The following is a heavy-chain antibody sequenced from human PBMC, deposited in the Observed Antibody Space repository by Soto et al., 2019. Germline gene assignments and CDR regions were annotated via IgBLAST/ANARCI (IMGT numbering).Heavy chain of an antibody. CDR1: G. CDR2: IWYDGSNK. J-gene: IGHJ6*02. Sequence: GGHWLSQKPGKGLEWVAVIWYDGSNKYYADSVKGRFTISRDNSKNTLYLQMNSLRAEDTAVYYFARSRCRHTNYYYGMDVSGQ. D-gene: IGHD2-21*01. CDR3: ARSRCRHTNYYYGMDV. V-gene: IGHV3-33*01.